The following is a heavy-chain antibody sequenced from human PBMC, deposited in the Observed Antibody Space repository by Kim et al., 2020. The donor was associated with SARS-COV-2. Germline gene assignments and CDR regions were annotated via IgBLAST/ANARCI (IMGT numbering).Heavy chain of an antibody. D-gene: IGHD3-22*01. CDR2: IIPNSGNR. CDR3: ARLRRKSVHETSGYWNWFD. J-gene: IGHJ5*01. Sequence: SVKVSCKASGDTFASYAFSWVRQAPGQGLEWMGGIIPNSGNRVYAQMFQGRVTITAEVITNTVYMELSNLRPEDTAMYYCARLRRKSVHETSGYWNWFD. V-gene: IGHV1-69*13. CDR1: GDTFASYA.